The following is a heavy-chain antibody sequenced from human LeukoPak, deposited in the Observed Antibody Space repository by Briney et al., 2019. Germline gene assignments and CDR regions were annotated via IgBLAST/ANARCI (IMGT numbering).Heavy chain of an antibody. CDR2: VYYSGHT. CDR1: DGSISSYY. J-gene: IGHJ6*02. V-gene: IGHV4-59*01. Sequence: SETLSLTCSISDGSISSYYRNWIRQPPGKGLEWIGYVYYSGHTNYSPSLESRVTISLDTSNQFSLRLSPVTAADTAVYYCARTISAWLGTFYDRGLDVWGQGTTVTVSS. CDR3: ARTISAWLGTFYDRGLDV. D-gene: IGHD6-19*01.